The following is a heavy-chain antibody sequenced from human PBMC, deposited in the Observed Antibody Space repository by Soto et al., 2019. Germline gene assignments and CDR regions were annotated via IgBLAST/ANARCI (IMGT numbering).Heavy chain of an antibody. D-gene: IGHD1-26*01. Sequence: QVQLVQSGAEVKKPGSSVKVSCKASGGSFSRNTFSWVRQAPEQGLEWMGRIIPILAIANYAQKFQGRVTITADISTSTVYMELSSLRSEDTVVYYCASGPGMMGNSSENLDYWGQGILVTVSS. CDR2: IIPILAIA. CDR3: ASGPGMMGNSSENLDY. CDR1: GGSFSRNT. V-gene: IGHV1-69*02. J-gene: IGHJ4*02.